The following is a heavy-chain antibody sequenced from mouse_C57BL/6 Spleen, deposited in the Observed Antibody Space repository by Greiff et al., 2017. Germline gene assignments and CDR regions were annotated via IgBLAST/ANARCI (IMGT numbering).Heavy chain of an antibody. CDR1: GYTFTSYW. CDR2: IDPSDSET. CDR3: ARRGLSNSFDY. V-gene: IGHV1-52*01. Sequence: QVQLQQPGAELVRPGSSVKLSCKASGYTFTSYWMHWVKQRPIQGLEWIGNIDPSDSETHYNQKFKDKATLTVDKSSSTAYMQLSSLTSEDSAVYYCARRGLSNSFDYWGQGTTLTVSS. J-gene: IGHJ2*01. D-gene: IGHD1-1*01.